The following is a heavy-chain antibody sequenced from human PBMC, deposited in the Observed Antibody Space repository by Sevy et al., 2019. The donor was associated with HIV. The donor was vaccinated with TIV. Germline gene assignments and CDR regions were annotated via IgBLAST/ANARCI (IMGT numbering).Heavy chain of an antibody. D-gene: IGHD6-19*01. CDR3: ARPVGRWGWAFDI. V-gene: IGHV3-48*03. CDR1: GFTFSSYE. Sequence: GGSLTLSCAASGFTFSSYEMNWVRQAPGKGLEWVSYISSSGSTIYYADSVKGRFTISRDNAKNSLYLQMNSLRAEDTAVYYCARPVGRWGWAFDIWGQGTMVTVSS. J-gene: IGHJ3*02. CDR2: ISSSGSTI.